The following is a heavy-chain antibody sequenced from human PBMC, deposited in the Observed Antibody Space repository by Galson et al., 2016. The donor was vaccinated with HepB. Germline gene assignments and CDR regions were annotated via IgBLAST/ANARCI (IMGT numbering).Heavy chain of an antibody. J-gene: IGHJ6*03. Sequence: SETLSLTCTVSGGAISRYPWAWIRQPAGKGLEWIGRISPTSSTNYNPSLQSRITMSIDTSKNQFTLSLRSVTAADTAVYYCARDRGSYPDFGDDYYMDVWGKGTTVTVSS. CDR1: GGAISRYP. CDR3: ARDRGSYPDFGDDYYMDV. V-gene: IGHV4-4*07. CDR2: ISPTSST. D-gene: IGHD3/OR15-3a*01.